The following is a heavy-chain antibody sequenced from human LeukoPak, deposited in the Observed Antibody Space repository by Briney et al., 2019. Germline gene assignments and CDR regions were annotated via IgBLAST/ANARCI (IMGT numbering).Heavy chain of an antibody. J-gene: IGHJ4*02. D-gene: IGHD3-22*01. CDR2: ISGGSGST. V-gene: IGHV3-23*01. CDR1: GFTVSSSY. CDR3: AKHRFESGGYHSTD. Sequence: GGSLRLSCAASGFTVSSSYMSWVRQAPGKGLAWVSTISGGSGSTYCADSVKGRFTISRDNSKNTLYLQMNSLRDEDTAVYYCAKHRFESGGYHSTDWGQGTLVTVSS.